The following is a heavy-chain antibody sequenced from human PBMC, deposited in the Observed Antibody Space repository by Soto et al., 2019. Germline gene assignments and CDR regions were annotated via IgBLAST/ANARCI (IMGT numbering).Heavy chain of an antibody. Sequence: QVQLGQSGAEVKKPGASVKVSCKASGYTFTSYAMHWVRQAPGERIEWKGWINAGNGNTKYSQKFQGRVTITRDTSASTADMEMSSLRSEDTAVYYCARDVGATGDWGQGTLVTVFS. CDR2: INAGNGNT. J-gene: IGHJ4*02. D-gene: IGHD1-26*01. V-gene: IGHV1-3*01. CDR1: GYTFTSYA. CDR3: ARDVGATGD.